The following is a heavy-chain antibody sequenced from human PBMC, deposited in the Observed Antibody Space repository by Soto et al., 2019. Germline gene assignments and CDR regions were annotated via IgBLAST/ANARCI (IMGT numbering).Heavy chain of an antibody. CDR1: GFTFSSYA. CDR2: ISGSGGST. CDR3: AKGLARRSKHSNHYYYGMDV. D-gene: IGHD4-4*01. Sequence: GRSLSLSCAASGFTFSSYAMSWVRQAPGEGLEWVSAISGSGGSTYYADSVKGRFTISRDNSKNTLYLQMNSLRAEDTAVYYSAKGLARRSKHSNHYYYGMDVWGQGTTLPVTS. J-gene: IGHJ6*02. V-gene: IGHV3-23*01.